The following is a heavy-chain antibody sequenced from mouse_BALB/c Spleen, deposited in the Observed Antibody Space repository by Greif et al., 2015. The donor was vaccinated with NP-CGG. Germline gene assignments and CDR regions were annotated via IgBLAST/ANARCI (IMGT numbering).Heavy chain of an antibody. CDR2: IDPETGGT. CDR1: GYTFTDYE. Sequence: VQLQQSGAELVRPGASVTLSCKASGYTFTDYEMHWVKQTPVHGLEWIGAIDPETGGTAYNQKFKGKATLTADKSSSTAYMELRSLTSEDSAVYYCTRSYYYDSYWGQGTSVTVSS. J-gene: IGHJ4*01. CDR3: TRSYYYDSY. D-gene: IGHD2-4*01. V-gene: IGHV1-15*01.